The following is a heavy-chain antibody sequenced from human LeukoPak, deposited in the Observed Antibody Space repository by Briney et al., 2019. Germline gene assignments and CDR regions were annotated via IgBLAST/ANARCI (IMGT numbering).Heavy chain of an antibody. Sequence: GASVKVSCKASGYTFTGYYMHWVRQAPGQGLEWMGWINPNSGGTNYAQKFQGRVTMTRDTSISTAYMELSRLRSDDTAVYYCAREGWFGESDCKAFDIWGQGTTVTVSS. CDR3: AREGWFGESDCKAFDI. CDR2: INPNSGGT. J-gene: IGHJ3*02. CDR1: GYTFTGYY. D-gene: IGHD3-10*01. V-gene: IGHV1-2*02.